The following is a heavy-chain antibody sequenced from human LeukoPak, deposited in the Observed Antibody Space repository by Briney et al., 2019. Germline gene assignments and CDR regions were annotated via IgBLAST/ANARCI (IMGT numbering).Heavy chain of an antibody. CDR1: GGSISGYY. J-gene: IGHJ2*01. V-gene: IGHV4-4*07. D-gene: IGHD3-10*01. CDR3: ARSAITMVRGLIIRGWYFDL. CDR2: IYSSGST. Sequence: SETLSLTCTVSGGSISGYYWSWIQQPAGKGLEWIGRIYSSGSTNYNPSLKSRVTMSVDTSKNQFSLKLSSVTAADTAMYYCARSAITMVRGLIIRGWYFDLWGRGTLVTVSS.